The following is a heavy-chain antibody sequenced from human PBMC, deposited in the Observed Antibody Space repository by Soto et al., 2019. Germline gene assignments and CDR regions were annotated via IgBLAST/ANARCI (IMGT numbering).Heavy chain of an antibody. CDR3: ARIADCSTTSCSFPSRFHVRGYYYYYGLDV. CDR1: GYTFTSYY. V-gene: IGHV1-46*01. D-gene: IGHD2-2*01. Sequence: ASVKVSCKASGYTFTSYYVHWVRQAPGQGLEWMGIINPISGTISYAQKFQGRVTMTRDTSTSTVYMGLSSLRSDDTAVYYCARIADCSTTSCSFPSRFHVRGYYYYYGLDVWGQGTTVTVSS. J-gene: IGHJ6*02. CDR2: INPISGTI.